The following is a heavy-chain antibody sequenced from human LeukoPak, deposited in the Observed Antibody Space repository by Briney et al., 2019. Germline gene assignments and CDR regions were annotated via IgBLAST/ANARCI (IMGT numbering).Heavy chain of an antibody. Sequence: GGSLRLSCVASGFTFSSYWMHWVRQAPGKGLVWVSRINTDGSTTSYADSVKGRFTISRDNAKNTLYLQMNSLRADDTAVYYCARGEMAQVYWGQGTLVTVSS. CDR3: ARGEMAQVY. V-gene: IGHV3-74*01. CDR1: GFTFSSYW. J-gene: IGHJ4*02. CDR2: INTDGSTT. D-gene: IGHD5-24*01.